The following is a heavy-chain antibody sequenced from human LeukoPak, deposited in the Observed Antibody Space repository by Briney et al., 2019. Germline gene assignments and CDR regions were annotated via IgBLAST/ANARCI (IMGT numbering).Heavy chain of an antibody. J-gene: IGHJ4*02. V-gene: IGHV3-30-3*01. D-gene: IGHD3-16*01. CDR2: ISYDGSNK. Sequence: GGSLRLSCAASGFTFSSYAMHWVRQAPGKGLEWVAVISYDGSNKYYADSVKGRFTISRDNSKNTLYLQMNSLRAEDTAVYYCVRGNPFGEYWGQGTLVTVSS. CDR1: GFTFSSYA. CDR3: VRGNPFGEY.